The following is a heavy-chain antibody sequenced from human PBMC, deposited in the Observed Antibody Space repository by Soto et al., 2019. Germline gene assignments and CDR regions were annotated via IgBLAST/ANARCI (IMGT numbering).Heavy chain of an antibody. J-gene: IGHJ5*02. CDR2: IYYSGST. V-gene: IGHV4-39*01. CDR3: ARPPRGAATVTSLINWFDP. CDR1: GGSISSSSSY. D-gene: IGHD4-17*01. Sequence: QLQLQESGPGLVKPSETLSLTCTVSGGSISSSSSYWGWIRQPQGKGLEWIGYIYYSGSTNYNPSLQRRVTIYVDTSKNQFSMKLYSATAAETAVYYCARPPRGAATVTSLINWFDPWGQGALVTVSS.